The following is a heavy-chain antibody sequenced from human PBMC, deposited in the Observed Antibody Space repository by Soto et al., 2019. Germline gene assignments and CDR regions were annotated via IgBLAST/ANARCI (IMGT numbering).Heavy chain of an antibody. CDR2: IYHSGST. D-gene: IGHD1-26*01. CDR1: GGSISSSNW. Sequence: SETLSLTCAVSGGSISSSNWWSWVRQPPGKGLEWIGEIYHSGSTNYNPSLKSRVTMSVDTSKNQFSLKLSSVTAADTAVYYCARDRSQWELRIRGWAFDIWGQGTMVTVSS. J-gene: IGHJ3*02. CDR3: ARDRSQWELRIRGWAFDI. V-gene: IGHV4-4*02.